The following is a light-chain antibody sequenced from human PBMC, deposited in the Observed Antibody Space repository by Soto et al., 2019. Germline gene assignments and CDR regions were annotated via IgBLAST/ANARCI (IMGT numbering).Light chain of an antibody. J-gene: IGKJ1*01. CDR1: QSISSW. CDR3: QQYNSYPCT. V-gene: IGKV1-5*01. CDR2: DAS. Sequence: DIQMTQSPSTLSASVGDRVTITCRASQSISSWLAWYQQKPGKAPKLLIYDASSLESGVPSRFSGSGSGTEFTLNISSLQVDDFATYYCQQYNSYPCTFGQGTKVEIK.